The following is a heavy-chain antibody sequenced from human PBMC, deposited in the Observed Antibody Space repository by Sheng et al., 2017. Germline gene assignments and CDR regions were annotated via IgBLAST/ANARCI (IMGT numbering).Heavy chain of an antibody. CDR1: GFTVSSNY. V-gene: IGHV3-53*01. CDR3: AREAYCSGGTCYSPY. Sequence: EVQLVESGGGLIQPGGSLRLSCAASGFTVSSNYMSWVRQAPGKGLEWVSVIYSGGSTFYADSVKGQFTISRDSSKDTVYLQMNSLRAEDTAVYYCAREAYCSGGTCYSPYWGQGT. J-gene: IGHJ4*02. CDR2: IYSGGST. D-gene: IGHD2-15*01.